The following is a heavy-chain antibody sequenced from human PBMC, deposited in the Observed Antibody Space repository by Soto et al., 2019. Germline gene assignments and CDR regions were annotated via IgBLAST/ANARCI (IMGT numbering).Heavy chain of an antibody. J-gene: IGHJ6*02. V-gene: IGHV3-13*01. CDR3: AREQPYRYSYGSHGDYYYGMDV. CDR1: GFTFSSYD. CDR2: ISTAGDT. D-gene: IGHD5-18*01. Sequence: GGSLRLSCAASGFTFSSYDMHWVRQATGKGLEWVSAISTAGDTYYPGSVKGRFTISRENAKNSLYLQMNSLRAEDTAVYYCAREQPYRYSYGSHGDYYYGMDVWGQGTTVTVSS.